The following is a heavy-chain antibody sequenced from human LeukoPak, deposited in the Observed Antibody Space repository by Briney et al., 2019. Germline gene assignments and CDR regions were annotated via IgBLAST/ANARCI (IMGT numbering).Heavy chain of an antibody. CDR1: GLAVSSTY. J-gene: IGHJ4*02. CDR3: ARDLLEWYFDY. CDR2: IYSGGST. Sequence: GGSLRLSCAASGLAVSSTYMSWVRQTPGKGLEWVSVIYSGGSTYYADSVKGRFTISRDNSKNTLYLQMNSLRAEDTAVYYGARDLLEWYFDYWGQGTLVTVSS. V-gene: IGHV3-66*01. D-gene: IGHD3-3*01.